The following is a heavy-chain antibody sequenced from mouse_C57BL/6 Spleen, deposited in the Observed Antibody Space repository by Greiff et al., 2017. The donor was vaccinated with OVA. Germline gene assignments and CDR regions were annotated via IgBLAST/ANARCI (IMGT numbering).Heavy chain of an antibody. CDR1: GFTFNTYA. V-gene: IGHV10-3*01. J-gene: IGHJ2*01. CDR2: IRSKSSNYAT. D-gene: IGHD1-1*01. Sequence: EADGGLVRPKGSLKLSCAASGFTFNTYAMHWVRQAPGKGLEWVARIRSKSSNYATYYADSVKDRFTISRDDSQSMLYLQMNNLKTEDTAMYYCVREQYYYGSLYFDYWGQGTTLTVSA. CDR3: VREQYYYGSLYFDY.